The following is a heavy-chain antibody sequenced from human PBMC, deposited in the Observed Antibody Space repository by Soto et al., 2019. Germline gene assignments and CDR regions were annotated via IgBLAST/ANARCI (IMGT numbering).Heavy chain of an antibody. D-gene: IGHD3-22*01. CDR3: ARATITMIVVACFDY. Sequence: SETLSLTCTVSGGSISSGGYYWSWIRQHPGKGLEWLGYIYYSGSTYSNPALKSRVTLSVDTTKNQFSLKLSSVTAADTAVYYCARATITMIVVACFDYWGQGTLVTVSS. CDR2: IYYSGST. J-gene: IGHJ4*02. CDR1: GGSISSGGYY. V-gene: IGHV4-31*03.